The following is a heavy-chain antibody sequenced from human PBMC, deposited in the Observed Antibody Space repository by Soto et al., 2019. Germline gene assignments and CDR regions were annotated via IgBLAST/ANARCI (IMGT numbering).Heavy chain of an antibody. V-gene: IGHV3-11*06. J-gene: IGHJ5*02. D-gene: IGHD2-21*01. CDR2: ISPKGTYR. Sequence: QVQLVESGGGLVKPGGSLRLSCATSGFTFSDYYMSWIRQAPGKGLEFVSYISPKGTYRTYADSGKGRFTISRDNAKNSLYLHVNSPRAEDTSVYYCSRGGGGGLFDLWGQGTFVTVSS. CDR3: SRGGGGGLFDL. CDR1: GFTFSDYY.